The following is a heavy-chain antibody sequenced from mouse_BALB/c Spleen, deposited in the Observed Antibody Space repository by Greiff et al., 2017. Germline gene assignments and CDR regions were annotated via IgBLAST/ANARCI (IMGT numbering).Heavy chain of an antibody. CDR2: INPSTGYT. Sequence: QVQLQQSGAELAKPGASVKMSCKASGYTFTSYWMHWVKQRPGQGLEWIGYINPSTGYTEYNQKFKDKATLTADKSSSTAYMQLSSLTSEDSAVYYCARSNGYYEYYAMDYWGQGTSVTVSS. J-gene: IGHJ4*01. CDR3: ARSNGYYEYYAMDY. D-gene: IGHD2-3*01. CDR1: GYTFTSYW. V-gene: IGHV1-7*01.